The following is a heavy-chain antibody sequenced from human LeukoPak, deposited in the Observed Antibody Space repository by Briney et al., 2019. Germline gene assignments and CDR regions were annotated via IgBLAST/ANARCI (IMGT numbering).Heavy chain of an antibody. J-gene: IGHJ4*02. CDR3: AKGFSGYYNIFDY. CDR1: GFTFSSYA. D-gene: IGHD3-22*01. CDR2: ISGSGGST. V-gene: IGHV3-23*01. Sequence: GGSLRLSCAASGFTFSSYAMGWVRQAPGKGLEWVSAISGSGGSTYYADSVKGRFTISRDNSKNTLYLQMNSLRAEDAAVYYCAKGFSGYYNIFDYWGQGTLVTVSS.